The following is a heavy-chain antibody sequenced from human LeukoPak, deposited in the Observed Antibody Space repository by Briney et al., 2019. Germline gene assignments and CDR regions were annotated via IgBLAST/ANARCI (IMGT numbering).Heavy chain of an antibody. CDR1: GFTVSDNY. D-gene: IGHD2-2*01. Sequence: GGSLRLSCAASGFTVSDNYMNWVRQAPGMGLEWVAFIRYDGGNTYYADSVKGRFTISRDNSKNTMYLQMNSLNAEDTAVYYCAKDEVVPGYYYTDVWGRGTTVTISS. V-gene: IGHV3-30*02. CDR2: IRYDGGNT. J-gene: IGHJ6*03. CDR3: AKDEVVPGYYYTDV.